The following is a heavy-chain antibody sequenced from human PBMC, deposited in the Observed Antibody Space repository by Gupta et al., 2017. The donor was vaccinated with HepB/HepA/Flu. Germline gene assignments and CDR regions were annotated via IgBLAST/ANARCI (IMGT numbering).Heavy chain of an antibody. CDR1: GGSFSGYY. Sequence: QVQLQQWGAGLLKPSETLSLTCAVYGGSFSGYYWSWIRQPPGKGLEWIGEINHSGSTNYNPSLKSRVTISVDTSKNQFSLKLSSVTAADTAVYYCARVYCSSTSCYGHWFDPWGQGTLVTV. CDR3: ARVYCSSTSCYGHWFDP. V-gene: IGHV4-34*01. J-gene: IGHJ5*02. D-gene: IGHD2-2*01. CDR2: INHSGST.